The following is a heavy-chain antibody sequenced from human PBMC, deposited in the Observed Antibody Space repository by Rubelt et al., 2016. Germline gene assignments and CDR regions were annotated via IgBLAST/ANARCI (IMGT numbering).Heavy chain of an antibody. CDR3: ARDADYYDTSEHFDY. D-gene: IGHD3-22*01. J-gene: IGHJ4*02. CDR2: INTEDGGT. CDR1: GYTFTSFY. V-gene: IGHV1-46*03. Sequence: GASVKVSCKPSGYTFTSFYIHWMRQAPGQGLEWMGLINTEDGGTIYAQKFRGRVTVTRDTSTSTVYFQLSRLRSEDTAVYFCARDADYYDTSEHFDYWGQGYLVVVSS.